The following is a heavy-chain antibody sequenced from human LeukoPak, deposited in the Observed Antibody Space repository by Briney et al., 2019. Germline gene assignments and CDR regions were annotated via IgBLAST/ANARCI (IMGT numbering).Heavy chain of an antibody. CDR3: ARDRSTSYYYGMDV. V-gene: IGHV4-59*01. CDR1: GGSISSYY. CDR2: IYYSGST. D-gene: IGHD1-26*01. Sequence: SETLSLTCTASGGSISSYYWSWIRQPPGKGLEWIGYIYYSGSTNYNPSLKSRVTISVDTSKNQFSLKLSSVTAADTAVYYCARDRSTSYYYGMDVWGQGTTATVSS. J-gene: IGHJ6*02.